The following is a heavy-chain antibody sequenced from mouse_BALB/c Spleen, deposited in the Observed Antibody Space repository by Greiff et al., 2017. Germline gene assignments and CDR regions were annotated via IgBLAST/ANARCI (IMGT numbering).Heavy chain of an antibody. V-gene: IGHV5-17*02. Sequence: EVMLVESGGGLVQPGGSRKLSCAASGFTFSSFGMHWVRQAPEKGLEWVAYISSGSSTIYYADTVKGRFTISRDNPKNTLFLQMTSLRSEDTAMYYCARSGFYRSYFDYWGQGTTLTVSS. CDR3: ARSGFYRSYFDY. D-gene: IGHD2-14*01. CDR1: GFTFSSFG. J-gene: IGHJ2*01. CDR2: ISSGSSTI.